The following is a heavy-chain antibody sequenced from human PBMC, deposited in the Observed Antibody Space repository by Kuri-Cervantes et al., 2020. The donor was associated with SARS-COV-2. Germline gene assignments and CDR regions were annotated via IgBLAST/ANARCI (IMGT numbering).Heavy chain of an antibody. CDR2: IYHSGST. Sequence: GSLRLSCAVSGYSISSGYYWGWIRQPPGKGLEWIGSIYHSGSTYYNPSLKSRVTISVDTSKNQFSLKLSSVTAADTAVYYCASSRLGIFDYWGQGTLVTVSS. J-gene: IGHJ4*02. CDR3: ASSRLGIFDY. V-gene: IGHV4-38-2*01. D-gene: IGHD6-6*01. CDR1: GYSISSGYY.